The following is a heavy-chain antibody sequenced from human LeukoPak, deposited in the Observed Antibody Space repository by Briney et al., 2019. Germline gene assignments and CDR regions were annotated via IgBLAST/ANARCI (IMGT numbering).Heavy chain of an antibody. Sequence: GGSLRLSCAASGFTFSSYSMNWVRQAPGKGLEWVSYISSSSSTIYYADSVKGRFTISRDNAKNSLYLQMSSLRAEDTAVYYCARDIYYDSSGYYGSVYWGQGTLVTVSS. CDR3: ARDIYYDSSGYYGSVY. CDR1: GFTFSSYS. J-gene: IGHJ4*02. CDR2: ISSSSSTI. D-gene: IGHD3-22*01. V-gene: IGHV3-48*04.